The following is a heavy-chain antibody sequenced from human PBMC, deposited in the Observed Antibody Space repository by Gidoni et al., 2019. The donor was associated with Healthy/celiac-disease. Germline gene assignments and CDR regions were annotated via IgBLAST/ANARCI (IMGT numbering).Heavy chain of an antibody. Sequence: EVQLVQSGAEVKKPGESLKISCKGSGYSVTSYWIGWVRQMPGKGLEWMGIIYPGDYDTRYSPSFQGQVTISADKSISTAYLQWSSLKASDTAMYYWARHATRGDYYYYYMDVWGKGTTVTVSS. CDR2: IYPGDYDT. V-gene: IGHV5-51*01. CDR3: ARHATRGDYYYYYMDV. J-gene: IGHJ6*03. CDR1: GYSVTSYW. D-gene: IGHD2-15*01.